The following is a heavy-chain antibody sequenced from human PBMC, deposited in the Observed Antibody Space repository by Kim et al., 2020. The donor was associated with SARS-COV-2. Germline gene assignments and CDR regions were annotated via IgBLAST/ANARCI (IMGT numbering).Heavy chain of an antibody. V-gene: IGHV1-69*13. Sequence: SVKVSCKASGGTFSSYAISWVRQAPGQGLEWMGGIIPIFGTANYAQKFQGRVTITADESTSTAYMELSSLRSEDTAVYYCARLGYGSGFFVSYYYGMDVWGQGTTVTVSS. CDR1: GGTFSSYA. CDR2: IIPIFGTA. J-gene: IGHJ6*02. D-gene: IGHD3-10*01. CDR3: ARLGYGSGFFVSYYYGMDV.